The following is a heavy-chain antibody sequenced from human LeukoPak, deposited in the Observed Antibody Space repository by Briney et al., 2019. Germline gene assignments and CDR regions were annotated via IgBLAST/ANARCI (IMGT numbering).Heavy chain of an antibody. CDR1: GVSISSGSYY. CDR2: LYTSGST. Sequence: SETLSLTCSVSGVSISSGSYYWSWIRQPAGKGLEWIGRLYTSGSTNYNPSLRSRVTISADTSKNQFSLKLSSVTAADTAVYYCARVVATIFNISGGGTHHYYYMDVWGKGTTVTVSS. CDR3: ARVVATIFNISGGGTHHYYYMDV. D-gene: IGHD5-12*01. V-gene: IGHV4-61*02. J-gene: IGHJ6*03.